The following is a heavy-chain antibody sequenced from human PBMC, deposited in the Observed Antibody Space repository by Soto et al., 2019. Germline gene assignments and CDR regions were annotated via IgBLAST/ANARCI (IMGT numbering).Heavy chain of an antibody. CDR2: MNPGSGDT. J-gene: IGHJ5*02. D-gene: IGHD3-16*02. Sequence: ASVKGSCNASGDIFTNNDVSWVRQATGQGLEWMGWMNPGSGDTGYAQKFQGRVTMTRNISIATAYMELSSLRADDTAIYYCARMASFVSLNWFDPRGQGT. V-gene: IGHV1-8*01. CDR3: ARMASFVSLNWFDP. CDR1: GDIFTNND.